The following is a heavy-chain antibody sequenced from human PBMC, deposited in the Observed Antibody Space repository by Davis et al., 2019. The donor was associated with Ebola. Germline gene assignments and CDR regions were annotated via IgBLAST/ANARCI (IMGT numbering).Heavy chain of an antibody. V-gene: IGHV1-69*06. CDR1: GGTFSTYA. D-gene: IGHD6-13*01. CDR2: IIPIFGTA. CDR3: ARDHSSSWYYYGMDV. J-gene: IGHJ6*02. Sequence: SVKVSCKASGGTFSTYAISWVRQAPGQGLEWMGGIIPIFGTANYAQKFQGRVTITADKSTSTAYMELSSLRSEDTAVYYCARDHSSSWYYYGMDVWGQGTTVTVSS.